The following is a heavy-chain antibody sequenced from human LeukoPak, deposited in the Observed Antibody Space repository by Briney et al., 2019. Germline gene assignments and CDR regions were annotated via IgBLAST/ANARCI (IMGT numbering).Heavy chain of an antibody. CDR3: ARRARPELTLEY. V-gene: IGHV1-2*02. J-gene: IGHJ4*02. D-gene: IGHD1-26*01. CDR1: GYTFTAFH. CDR2: ISPNTGVP. Sequence: ASVKVSCKASGYTFTAFHLHWVRQAPGHRLEWMGWISPNTGVPVYAPNFQGRLTFTRDTSTNTPYLYLNNLIADDTAVYFCARRARPELTLEYWGQGTLVTVSS.